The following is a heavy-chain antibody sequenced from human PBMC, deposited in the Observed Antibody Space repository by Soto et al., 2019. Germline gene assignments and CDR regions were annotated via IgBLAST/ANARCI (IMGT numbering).Heavy chain of an antibody. Sequence: PSETLSLTCTVSGGSISSYYWSWIRQSAGKGLEWMGRIYPSGSTNYNPSLKGRVTMSVDTAKNQFSLKLSSVTAADTAVYYCARDRTAAGPSNWFDPWGQGTLVTVSS. V-gene: IGHV4-4*07. CDR1: GGSISSYY. D-gene: IGHD6-13*01. J-gene: IGHJ5*02. CDR2: IYPSGST. CDR3: ARDRTAAGPSNWFDP.